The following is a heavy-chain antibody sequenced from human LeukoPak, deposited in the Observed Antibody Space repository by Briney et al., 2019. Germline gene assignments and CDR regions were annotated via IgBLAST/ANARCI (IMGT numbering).Heavy chain of an antibody. V-gene: IGHV3-53*01. D-gene: IGHD3-3*01. CDR2: IYSGGST. J-gene: IGHJ5*02. CDR3: AREAITIFGLVRTQTTKGPHRFDP. CDR1: GFTFSSYG. Sequence: GRSLRLSCAASGFTFSSYGMHWVRQAPGKGLEWVSVIYSGGSTYYADSVKGRFTISRDNSKNTLYLQMNSLRAEDTAVYYCAREAITIFGLVRTQTTKGPHRFDPWGQGTLVTVSS.